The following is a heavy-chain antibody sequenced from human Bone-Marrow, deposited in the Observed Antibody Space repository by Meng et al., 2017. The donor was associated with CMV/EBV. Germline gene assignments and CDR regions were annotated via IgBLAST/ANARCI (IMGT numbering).Heavy chain of an antibody. CDR3: ARGDGGRESIAPYYFDY. D-gene: IGHD6-6*01. CDR1: GFTSSSYD. V-gene: IGHV3-13*01. CDR2: IGTAGDT. Sequence: ASLRLSCAASGFTSSSYDMNWLRQATGKGLEWLSAIGTAGDTYYPGSVKGRFIISRENTKNSVYLQMNSLRAGDTAVYYCARGDGGRESIAPYYFDYWGQGTLVTVSS. J-gene: IGHJ4*02.